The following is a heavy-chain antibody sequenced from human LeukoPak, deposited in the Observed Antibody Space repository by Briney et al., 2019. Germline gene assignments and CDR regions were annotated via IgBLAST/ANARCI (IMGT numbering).Heavy chain of an antibody. CDR1: GFTFSSYS. CDR2: ISSIGTYI. Sequence: GGSLRLSCAASGFTFSSYSMNWVRQAPGKGLEWVSSISSIGTYIYYADSVKGRFTISRDNARNSLYLQMNSLRAEDTAVYYCARRYSXGWYDYWGXGTLVTVSS. CDR3: ARRYSXGWYDY. J-gene: IGHJ4*02. V-gene: IGHV3-21*01. D-gene: IGHD6-19*01.